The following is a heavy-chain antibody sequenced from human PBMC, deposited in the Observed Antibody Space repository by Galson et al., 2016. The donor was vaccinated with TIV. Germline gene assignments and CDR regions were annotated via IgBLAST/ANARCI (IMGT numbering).Heavy chain of an antibody. V-gene: IGHV1-69*13. CDR2: ITPLFGTT. J-gene: IGHJ6*02. D-gene: IGHD5-18*01. CDR3: AKDRNTAFDTYSYYYGMDV. Sequence: SEKVSCKAPGGTFSSFVFNWVRQAPGQGLEWMGGITPLFGTTNYAQKFQGRVTITADESTSTVYMELSSLRSEDTAVYYCAKDRNTAFDTYSYYYGMDVWGQGTTVTVSS. CDR1: GGTFSSFV.